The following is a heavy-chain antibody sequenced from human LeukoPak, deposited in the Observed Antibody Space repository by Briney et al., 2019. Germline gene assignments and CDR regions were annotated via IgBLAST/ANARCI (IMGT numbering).Heavy chain of an antibody. Sequence: SQTLSLTCAIPGDSVSSNSAAWYWIRQAPSRGLEWLGRTYYRSKWYYGYAESVKSRITINPDTSKSHFSLQLNSVTPEDTAVYYCAGQGALGHIDSWGQGTLVTVSS. CDR1: GDSVSSNSAA. J-gene: IGHJ4*02. CDR3: AGQGALGHIDS. CDR2: TYYRSKWYY. V-gene: IGHV6-1*01.